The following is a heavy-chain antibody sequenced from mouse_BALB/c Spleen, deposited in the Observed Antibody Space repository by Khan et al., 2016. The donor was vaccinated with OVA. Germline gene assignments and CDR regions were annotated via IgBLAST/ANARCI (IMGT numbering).Heavy chain of an antibody. CDR1: GYTFTDHT. V-gene: IGHV1S137*01. CDR3: GRGGGGDRFAY. CDR2: ISTYYGDA. J-gene: IGHJ3*01. Sequence: LQQSGAELVRPGVSVKISCKGSGYTFTDHTIHWVKQSHAKSLEWIGVISTYYGDADYNQRFKGKATMTVDKSSSTAYMELARLTSEDSAIYYGGRGGGGDRFAYWGQGTLVTISA.